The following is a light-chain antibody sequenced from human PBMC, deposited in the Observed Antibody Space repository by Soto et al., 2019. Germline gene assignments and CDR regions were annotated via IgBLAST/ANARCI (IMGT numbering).Light chain of an antibody. J-gene: IGLJ2*01. CDR3: SSYTSSIIL. CDR2: DVS. V-gene: IGLV2-14*03. CDR1: SSDADAYNY. Sequence: QSALTQPASVSGSPGQSIIISCTGTSSDADAYNYVSWYQHHPGKAPKLLIYDVSNRPSGISNRFSGSKSGNTASLTISGLQPEDEADYFCSSYTSSIILFGGGTKLTVL.